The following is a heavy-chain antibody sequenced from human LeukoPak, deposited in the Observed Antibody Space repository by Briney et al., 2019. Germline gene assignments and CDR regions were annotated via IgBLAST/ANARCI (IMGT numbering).Heavy chain of an antibody. V-gene: IGHV4-59*08. J-gene: IGHJ4*02. Sequence: SETLSLTCTVSNGSFRSYYWSWVRQSPGKGLEWIGYIYYSGSTNYNPSLKSRVTISIHTSRNQFSLMLSSVTAADTAMYYCARYYDRTGFDYWGQGTLVTVSS. D-gene: IGHD3-16*01. CDR1: NGSFRSYY. CDR3: ARYYDRTGFDY. CDR2: IYYSGST.